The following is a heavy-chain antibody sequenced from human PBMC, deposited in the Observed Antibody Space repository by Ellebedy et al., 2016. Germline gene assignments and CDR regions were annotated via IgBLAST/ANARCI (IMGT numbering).Heavy chain of an antibody. V-gene: IGHV3-23*01. Sequence: GESLKISCAASGFTFSGFAMSWVRQAPGKGLEWVSTISSAGSPNYADSVRGRFTISRDNAKNSLYLQMNSLRVEDTAFYFCAKGGDWGQGTLVTVSS. CDR3: AKGGD. CDR2: ISSAGSP. CDR1: GFTFSGFA. J-gene: IGHJ4*02.